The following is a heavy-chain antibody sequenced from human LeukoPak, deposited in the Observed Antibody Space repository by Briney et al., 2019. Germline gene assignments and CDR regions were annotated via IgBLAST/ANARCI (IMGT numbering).Heavy chain of an antibody. CDR2: LAHDGSQT. CDR1: RFIFSNYV. V-gene: IGHV3-30*04. J-gene: IGHJ2*01. D-gene: IGHD1-26*01. Sequence: GGYLTLYCAASRFIFSNYVMHWVRQAPGKGLEWVAVLAHDGSQTYYSDSVKGRFTISRDNSKNTLYLQMSSLRAEDTAVYFCAKDGGSNSYWYFDLWGRGTLVTVSS. CDR3: AKDGGSNSYWYFDL.